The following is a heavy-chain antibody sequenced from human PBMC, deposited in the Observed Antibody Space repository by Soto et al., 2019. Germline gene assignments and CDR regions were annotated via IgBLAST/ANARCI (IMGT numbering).Heavy chain of an antibody. CDR2: IWYDGSNK. J-gene: IGHJ4*02. V-gene: IGHV3-33*01. CDR3: ARDGWYHGGDVYCDY. Sequence: QVQLVESGGGVVQPGRSLRLSCAASGFTFSSYGMHWVRQAPGKGLEWVAVIWYDGSNKYYADSVKGRFTISRDNSKSTLYLQMNSLRAEDTAVYYCARDGWYHGGDVYCDYWGQGTMVTVSS. CDR1: GFTFSSYG. D-gene: IGHD6-19*01.